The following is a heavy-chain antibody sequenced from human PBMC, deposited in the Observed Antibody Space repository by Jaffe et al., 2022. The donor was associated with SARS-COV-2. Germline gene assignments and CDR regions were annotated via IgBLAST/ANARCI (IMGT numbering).Heavy chain of an antibody. D-gene: IGHD6-13*01. V-gene: IGHV1-69*02. Sequence: QVQLVQSGAEVKKPGSSVKVSCKASGGTFSSYTISWVRQAPGQGLEWMGRIIPILGIANYAQKFQGRVTITADKSTSTAYMELSSLRSEDTAVYYCARHRIAAARDWYFDLWGRGTLVTVSS. J-gene: IGHJ2*01. CDR1: GGTFSSYT. CDR2: IIPILGIA. CDR3: ARHRIAAARDWYFDL.